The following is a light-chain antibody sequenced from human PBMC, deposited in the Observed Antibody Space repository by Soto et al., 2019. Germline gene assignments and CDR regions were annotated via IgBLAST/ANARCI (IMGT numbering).Light chain of an antibody. CDR2: GAS. V-gene: IGKV3-20*01. CDR1: QSVSSSY. Sequence: EIVLTQSPGTLSLSPGERATLSCMASQSVSSSYLAWYQQKPGQAPRLLIYGASSRATGIPDRFSGSWSGTDFTLTISRLEPEDFAVYYCHQYGSSSWTLGQGTKVDIK. CDR3: HQYGSSSWT. J-gene: IGKJ1*01.